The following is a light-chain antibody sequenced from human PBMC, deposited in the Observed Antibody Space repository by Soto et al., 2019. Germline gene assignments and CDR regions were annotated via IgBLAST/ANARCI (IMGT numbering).Light chain of an antibody. J-gene: IGKJ1*01. CDR3: QQYGSSPRT. V-gene: IGKV3-20*01. CDR1: QSVSSN. Sequence: TLSVSPGERAALSCRASQSVSSNLAWYQQKPGQAPRLLIYGASTRATGIPARFSGSGSGTDFTLTISRLEPEDFAVYYCQQYGSSPRTFGQGTKVDIK. CDR2: GAS.